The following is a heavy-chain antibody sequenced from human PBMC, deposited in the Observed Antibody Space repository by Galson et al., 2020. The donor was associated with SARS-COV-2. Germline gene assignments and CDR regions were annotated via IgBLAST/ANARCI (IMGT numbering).Heavy chain of an antibody. J-gene: IGHJ4*02. D-gene: IGHD3-10*01. CDR1: GYTLSELS. CDR2: FDPEDGKT. V-gene: IGHV1-24*01. CDR3: ATAKAVVAYFYFDY. Sequence: ASVKVSCKVSGYTLSELSMHWVRQAPGKGLEWMGGFDPEDGKTVYPQKFQGRVTMTEDTSTATVYMELSGLRSEDTAVYYCATAKAVVAYFYFDYWGQGTLVTVSS.